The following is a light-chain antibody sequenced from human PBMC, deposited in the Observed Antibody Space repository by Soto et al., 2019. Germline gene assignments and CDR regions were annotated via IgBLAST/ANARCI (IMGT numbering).Light chain of an antibody. CDR1: QSVSSN. CDR2: GAS. V-gene: IGKV3-15*01. CDR3: QQYNNWPPWT. Sequence: EIVMTQSPATLSVSPGERATISCRASQSVSSNLAWYQQKPGQAPRLLIYGASTRATGIPARFSGSGSGTEFTLTISSLQSEDFAVYYCQQYNNWPPWTFGRGTKVEIK. J-gene: IGKJ1*01.